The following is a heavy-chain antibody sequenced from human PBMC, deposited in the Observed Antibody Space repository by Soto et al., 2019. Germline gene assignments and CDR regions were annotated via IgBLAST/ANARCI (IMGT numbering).Heavy chain of an antibody. V-gene: IGHV3-64*01. J-gene: IGHJ3*02. CDR2: ISSNGGST. Sequence: GGSLRLSCAASGFTFSSYAMHWVRQAPGKGLEYVSAISSNGGSTYYANSVQGRFTISRDNSKNTLYPQMGSLRAEDMAVYYCAREDDYGDSVAFDIWGQGTMVTVSS. CDR3: AREDDYGDSVAFDI. D-gene: IGHD4-17*01. CDR1: GFTFSSYA.